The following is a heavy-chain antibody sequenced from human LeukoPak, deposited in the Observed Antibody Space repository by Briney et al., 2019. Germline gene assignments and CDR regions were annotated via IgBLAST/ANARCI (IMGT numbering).Heavy chain of an antibody. D-gene: IGHD2-15*01. J-gene: IGHJ6*02. V-gene: IGHV4-34*01. CDR1: GGSFSGYY. Sequence: PSETLSLTCAVYGGSFSGYYWSWIRQPPGKGLEWIGEINHSGSTNYNPSLKSRVTISVDTSKNQFSLKLSSVTAADTAVYYCTRDIVVVVAATRERGMDVWGQGTTVTVSS. CDR2: INHSGST. CDR3: TRDIVVVVAATRERGMDV.